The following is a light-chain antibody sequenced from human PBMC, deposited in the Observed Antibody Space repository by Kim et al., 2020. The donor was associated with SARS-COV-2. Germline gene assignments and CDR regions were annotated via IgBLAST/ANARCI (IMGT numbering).Light chain of an antibody. Sequence: LSLSAGERATLPCRASQSVRSYLAWYQQKPGQAPRLLIYDASDRATGIPARFSGSGYGTDFTLTISSLEPEDFAVYYCQQRSNWLTFGGGTKLEI. CDR3: QQRSNWLT. CDR1: QSVRSY. J-gene: IGKJ4*01. V-gene: IGKV3-11*01. CDR2: DAS.